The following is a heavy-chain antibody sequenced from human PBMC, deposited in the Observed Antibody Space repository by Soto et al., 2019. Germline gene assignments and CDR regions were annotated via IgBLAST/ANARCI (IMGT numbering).Heavy chain of an antibody. V-gene: IGHV1-8*01. CDR3: ARTRYGDDVDY. Sequence: QVQLVQSGAEVKKPGASVKVSCKASGYTFTSYVITWVRQATGQGLEWMGWMNPNSGNTRYAQKFQGRVTMTRNTSISTAYMERSSLRSEDTAVYYGARTRYGDDVDYWGQGTLVTVSS. CDR1: GYTFTSYV. J-gene: IGHJ4*02. CDR2: MNPNSGNT. D-gene: IGHD4-17*01.